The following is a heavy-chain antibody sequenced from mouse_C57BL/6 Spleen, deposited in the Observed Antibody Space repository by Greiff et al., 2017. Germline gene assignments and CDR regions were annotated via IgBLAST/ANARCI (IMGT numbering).Heavy chain of an antibody. CDR3: ARSEGNPFAY. CDR1: GYTFTSYT. CDR2: INPSSGYT. D-gene: IGHD2-1*01. V-gene: IGHV1-4*01. J-gene: IGHJ3*01. Sequence: LQESGAELARPGASVKMSCKASGYTFTSYTMHWVKQRPGQGLEWIGYINPSSGYTKYNQKFKDKATLTADKSSSTAYMQLSSLTSEDSAVYYCARSEGNPFAYWGQGTLVTVSA.